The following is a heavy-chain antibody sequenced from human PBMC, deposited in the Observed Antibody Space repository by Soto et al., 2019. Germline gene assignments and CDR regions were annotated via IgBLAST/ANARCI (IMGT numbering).Heavy chain of an antibody. D-gene: IGHD3-16*01. J-gene: IGHJ5*02. CDR2: IYYSGST. CDR3: ARDRQGGWFDP. CDR1: GGSISSGDYY. Sequence: SETLSLTCTVSGGSISSGDYYWSWIRQPPGKGLEWIGYIYYSGSTYYNPSLKSRVTISVDTSKNQFSLKLSSVTAADTAVYYCARDRQGGWFDPWGQGTLVTVSS. V-gene: IGHV4-30-4*01.